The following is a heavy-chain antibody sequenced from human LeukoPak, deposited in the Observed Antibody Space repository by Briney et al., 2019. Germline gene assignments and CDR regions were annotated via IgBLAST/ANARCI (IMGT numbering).Heavy chain of an antibody. J-gene: IGHJ4*02. CDR2: IYYSGST. Sequence: SETLSFTCTVSGGSISSYYWSWIRQPPGKGLEWIGYIYYSGSTNYNPSLKSRVTISVDTSKNQFSLKLSSVTAADTAVYYCARASRRRSSRFYFDYWGQGTLVTVSS. CDR1: GGSISSYY. V-gene: IGHV4-59*01. CDR3: ARASRRRSSRFYFDY. D-gene: IGHD6-6*01.